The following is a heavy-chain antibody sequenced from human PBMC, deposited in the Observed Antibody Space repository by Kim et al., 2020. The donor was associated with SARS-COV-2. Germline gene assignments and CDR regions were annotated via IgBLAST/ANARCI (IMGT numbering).Heavy chain of an antibody. CDR3: ASRGSYYYDSRDWYFDL. CDR2: IYYSGST. CDR1: GGSISSGDYY. D-gene: IGHD3-22*01. V-gene: IGHV4-30-4*01. Sequence: SETLSLTCTVSGGSISSGDYYWSWIRQPPGKGLEWIGYIYYSGSTYYNPSLKSRVTISVDTSKNQFSLKLSSVTAADTAVYYCASRGSYYYDSRDWYFDLWGRGTLVTVSS. J-gene: IGHJ2*01.